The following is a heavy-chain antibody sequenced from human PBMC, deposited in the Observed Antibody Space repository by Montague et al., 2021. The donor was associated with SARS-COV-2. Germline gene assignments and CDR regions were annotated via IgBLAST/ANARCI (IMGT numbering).Heavy chain of an antibody. D-gene: IGHD2/OR15-2a*01. CDR1: GVSISSGSYY. V-gene: IGHV4-31*03. J-gene: IGHJ4*02. Sequence: TLSLTCTVSGVSISSGSYYWNWIHQHPGKGLEWIGYIHYSGSTYYTPSLQSRVAISVDTSRNEFSLKMTSVTAADTAVYYCARDGDEGYFFEYWGQGLLVTVSS. CDR3: ARDGDEGYFFEY. CDR2: IHYSGST.